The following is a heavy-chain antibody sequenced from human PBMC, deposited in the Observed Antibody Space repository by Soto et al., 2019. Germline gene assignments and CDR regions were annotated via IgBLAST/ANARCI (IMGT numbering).Heavy chain of an antibody. J-gene: IGHJ4*02. CDR1: GFTFSTYW. Sequence: EVQLLGSGGGLVQPGGSLRLSCVGSGFTFSTYWMNWVRQAPGKGLEWGANINPDGIVRTYVDSVRGRFTNSRDNAKTSLSVQKNSLRADDTAVYLCAVWGGHDYSSRGQGIMVTVSS. CDR3: AVWGGHDYSS. CDR2: INPDGIVR. V-gene: IGHV3-7*03. D-gene: IGHD4-4*01.